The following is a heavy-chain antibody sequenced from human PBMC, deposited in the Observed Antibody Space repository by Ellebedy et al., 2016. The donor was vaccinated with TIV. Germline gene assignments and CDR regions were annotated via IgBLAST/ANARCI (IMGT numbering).Heavy chain of an antibody. CDR3: AKDSGFWSGYSDY. D-gene: IGHD3-3*01. V-gene: IGHV3-30*18. Sequence: GESLKISXAASEFTFSRFGMYWVRQAPGKGLEWVAGISYDGSYKYYADSVKGRLTVSRDNSKNSLFLQLNSPRAEDTAVYYCAKDSGFWSGYSDYWGQGTLVTVSS. J-gene: IGHJ4*02. CDR2: ISYDGSYK. CDR1: EFTFSRFG.